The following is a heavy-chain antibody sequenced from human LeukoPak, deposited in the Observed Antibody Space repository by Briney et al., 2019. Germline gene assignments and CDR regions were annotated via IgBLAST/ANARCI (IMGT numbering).Heavy chain of an antibody. V-gene: IGHV1-69*04. D-gene: IGHD2-2*01. Sequence: SVKVSCKASGGTFSSYAISWVRQAPGQGLEWMGRIIPILGIANYAQKFQGRVTITADKSTSTAYMELSSLRSEDTAVYYCARGVQYQLQRSYKRGDYWGQGTLVTVSS. CDR1: GGTFSSYA. CDR3: ARGVQYQLQRSYKRGDY. J-gene: IGHJ4*02. CDR2: IIPILGIA.